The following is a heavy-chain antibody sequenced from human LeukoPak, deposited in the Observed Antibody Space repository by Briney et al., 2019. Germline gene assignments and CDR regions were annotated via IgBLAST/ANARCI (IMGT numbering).Heavy chain of an antibody. CDR3: ARQTRPPGYSHDSGSYVLGWFDP. J-gene: IGHJ5*02. V-gene: IGHV4-39*01. Sequence: SETLSLTCTVSGGSISGTYYHWGWIRQPPGKGLEWIGSIYYTGSSYYNPSLKSRVTISVDTSKNQFSLKLSSVTAADTAVYYCARQTRPPGYSHDSGSYVLGWFDPWGQGTLVTVSS. CDR2: IYYTGSS. D-gene: IGHD3-10*01. CDR1: GGSISGTYYH.